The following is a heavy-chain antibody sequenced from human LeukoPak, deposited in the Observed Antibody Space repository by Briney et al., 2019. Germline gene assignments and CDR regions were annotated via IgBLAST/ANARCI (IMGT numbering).Heavy chain of an antibody. Sequence: PGGSLRLSCAASGFTVSSNYMSWVRQAPGKGLEWVSVIYSGGSTYYADSVKGRFTISRDNSKNTLYLQMNSLRAEDTAVYYCAREPIAGSHDAFDIWGQGTMVTVSS. CDR2: IYSGGST. V-gene: IGHV3-53*01. D-gene: IGHD6-13*01. J-gene: IGHJ3*02. CDR3: AREPIAGSHDAFDI. CDR1: GFTVSSNY.